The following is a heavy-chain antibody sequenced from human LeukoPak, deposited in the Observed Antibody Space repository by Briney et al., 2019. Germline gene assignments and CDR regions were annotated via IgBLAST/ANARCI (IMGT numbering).Heavy chain of an antibody. D-gene: IGHD3-22*01. V-gene: IGHV3-23*01. J-gene: IGHJ4*02. CDR3: AKDYDSSGYYYSPFDY. CDR2: ISGSGGST. CDR1: GFTFSSYA. Sequence: GGSLRLSCAASGFTFSSYAMSWVRQAPGKGLEWVSAISGSGGSTYYADSVKGRFTISRDNSKNTLYLQMNSLRAEDTAVYYCAKDYDSSGYYYSPFDYWGQGTLVTVSS.